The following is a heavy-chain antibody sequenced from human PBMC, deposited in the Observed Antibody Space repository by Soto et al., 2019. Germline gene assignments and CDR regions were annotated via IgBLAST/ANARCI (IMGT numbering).Heavy chain of an antibody. CDR3: ARAPKVSGSPQTRPDF. J-gene: IGHJ4*02. D-gene: IGHD6-25*01. Sequence: LSLTCTVSGGSVSSGHYYWSWIRQPPGKGLEWIGYIYYSGTTIYNPSLQSRVTMSVDTSKKQFSLKLGSVNAADTAVYYCARAPKVSGSPQTRPDFWGQGTLVTVSS. CDR1: GGSVSSGHYY. V-gene: IGHV4-61*01. CDR2: IYYSGTT.